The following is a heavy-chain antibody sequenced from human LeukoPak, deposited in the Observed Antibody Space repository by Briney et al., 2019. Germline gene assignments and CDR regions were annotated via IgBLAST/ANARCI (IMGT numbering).Heavy chain of an antibody. V-gene: IGHV1-46*01. J-gene: IGHJ2*01. D-gene: IGHD6-19*01. CDR2: INPSGGST. CDR1: GYTFTSYY. Sequence: GASVKVSCKASGYTFTSYYMHWVRQAPGQGLEWMGIINPSGGSTSYAQKFQGRVTMTRDTSTSTVYMELSSLRSEDTAVYYCARVRGLYSSGWVNLDLWGRGTLVTVSS. CDR3: ARVRGLYSSGWVNLDL.